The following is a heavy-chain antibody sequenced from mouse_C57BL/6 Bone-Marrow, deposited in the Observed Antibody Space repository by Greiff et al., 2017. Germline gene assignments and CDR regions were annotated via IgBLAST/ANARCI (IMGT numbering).Heavy chain of an antibody. CDR2: INYDGSST. CDR3: ARDHAAQVGYAMDY. Sequence: EVKLMESEGGLVQPGSSMKLSCTASGFTFSDYYMAWVRQVPEKGLEWVANINYDGSSTYYLDSLKSRFIISRDNAKNILYLQMSSLKSEDTATYYCARDHAAQVGYAMDYWGQGTSVTVAS. CDR1: GFTFSDYY. J-gene: IGHJ4*01. D-gene: IGHD3-2*02. V-gene: IGHV5-16*01.